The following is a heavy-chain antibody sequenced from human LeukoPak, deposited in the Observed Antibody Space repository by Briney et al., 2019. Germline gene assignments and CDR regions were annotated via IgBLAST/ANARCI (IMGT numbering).Heavy chain of an antibody. Sequence: GGSLRLSCAASGFTFSSYEMNWVRQAPGKGLEWVAFIRYDGSNKYYADSVKGRFTISRDNTKNTLYLQMNSLRAEDTAVYYCAKDHTSIAAAWWYYYYYMDVWGKGTTVTISS. CDR1: GFTFSSYE. CDR3: AKDHTSIAAAWWYYYYYMDV. V-gene: IGHV3-30*02. CDR2: IRYDGSNK. J-gene: IGHJ6*03. D-gene: IGHD6-13*01.